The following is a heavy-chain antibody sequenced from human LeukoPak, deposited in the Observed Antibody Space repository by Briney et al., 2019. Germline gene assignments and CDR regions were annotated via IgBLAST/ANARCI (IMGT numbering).Heavy chain of an antibody. D-gene: IGHD4-23*01. CDR1: GFTFSSYS. CDR2: ISSSSSYI. J-gene: IGHJ4*02. Sequence: GGSLRLSCAASGFTFSSYSMNWVRQAPGKGLEWVSSISSSSSYIYYADSVKGRFTISRDNSKNTLYLQMNSLRAEDTAVCYCATDYGGTNGEFDYWGQGTLVTVSS. V-gene: IGHV3-21*01. CDR3: ATDYGGTNGEFDY.